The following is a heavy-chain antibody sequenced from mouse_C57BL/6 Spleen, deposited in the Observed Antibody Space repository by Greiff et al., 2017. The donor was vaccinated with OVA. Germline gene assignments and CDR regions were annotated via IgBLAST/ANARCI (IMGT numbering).Heavy chain of an antibody. CDR2: ISSGSSTI. Sequence: EVKLVESGGGLVKPGGSLKLSCAASGFTFSDYGMHWVRQAPEKGLEWVAYISSGSSTIYYADTVKGRFTISRDNAKNTLFLQMTSLRSEDTAMYYCARPRSNSHFDYWGQGTTLTVSS. CDR1: GFTFSDYG. D-gene: IGHD2-5*01. V-gene: IGHV5-17*01. CDR3: ARPRSNSHFDY. J-gene: IGHJ2*01.